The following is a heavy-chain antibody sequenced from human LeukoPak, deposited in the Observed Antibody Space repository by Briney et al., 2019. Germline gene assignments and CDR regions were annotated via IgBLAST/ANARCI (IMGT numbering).Heavy chain of an antibody. D-gene: IGHD3-22*01. Sequence: GGSLRLSCAASGFIFSNYAMSWVRQAPGKGLEWVSGISGSGGSTVYADSMKGRFTISRDNSKNIMYLQMNSLRAEDTAVYYCARQDRYRYYYDSSGHISHWGQGTLVTVSS. CDR3: ARQDRYRYYYDSSGHISH. V-gene: IGHV3-23*01. CDR2: ISGSGGST. CDR1: GFIFSNYA. J-gene: IGHJ1*01.